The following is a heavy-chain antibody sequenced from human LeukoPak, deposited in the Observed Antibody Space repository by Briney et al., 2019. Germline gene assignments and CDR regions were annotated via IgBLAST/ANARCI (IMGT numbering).Heavy chain of an antibody. Sequence: SETLSLTCTVSGGSVSSYYWSWLRQPPGKGLEWIGYIYYSGSTNYNPSLKSRVTISVDTSKNQFSLKLSSVTAADTAVYYCARGPLWFGELLPFDYWGQGTLVTVSS. J-gene: IGHJ4*02. V-gene: IGHV4-59*02. D-gene: IGHD3-10*01. CDR3: ARGPLWFGELLPFDY. CDR2: IYYSGST. CDR1: GGSVSSYY.